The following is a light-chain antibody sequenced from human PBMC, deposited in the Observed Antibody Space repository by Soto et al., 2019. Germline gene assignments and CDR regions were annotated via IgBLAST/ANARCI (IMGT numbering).Light chain of an antibody. CDR3: AAWDDSLNRPV. V-gene: IGLV1-44*01. CDR2: SNN. CDR1: SSNIGRNT. Sequence: QSVLTQPPSASGTPGQRVTISCSGSSSNIGRNTVNWYQQVPGTAAKLLIYSNNKRPSGVPDRFSGSKSGTSASLAISGLQSEDEADYYCAAWDDSLNRPVFGGGTKLTVL. J-gene: IGLJ2*01.